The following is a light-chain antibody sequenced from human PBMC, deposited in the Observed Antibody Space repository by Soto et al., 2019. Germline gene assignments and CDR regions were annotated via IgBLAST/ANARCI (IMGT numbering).Light chain of an antibody. V-gene: IGLV2-14*01. J-gene: IGLJ3*02. CDR2: DVT. Sequence: QSALTQPASVSASPGQSITLSCTGSSSDVGTYNYISWYQHHPGKAPKLLIYDVTNRPSGVSNRFSGSKSANSASLTISGLQAEDEADYYCSSYTSSNTWVFGGGTKVTVL. CDR1: SSDVGTYNY. CDR3: SSYTSSNTWV.